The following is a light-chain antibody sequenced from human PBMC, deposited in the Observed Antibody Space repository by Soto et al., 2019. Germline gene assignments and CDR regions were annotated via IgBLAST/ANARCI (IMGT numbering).Light chain of an antibody. CDR3: NSYRSSSTYV. CDR2: ELS. J-gene: IGLJ1*01. Sequence: QPALTQPPSVSGSPLQSVAISCTGTSSDAGSFNRVSSYQQPPGTAPKLLIYELSNRPSGVPDRFSGSKSGNTASLTISGRQAEDDADYYCNSYRSSSTYVLGTGRKVTV. V-gene: IGLV2-18*02. CDR1: SSDAGSFNR.